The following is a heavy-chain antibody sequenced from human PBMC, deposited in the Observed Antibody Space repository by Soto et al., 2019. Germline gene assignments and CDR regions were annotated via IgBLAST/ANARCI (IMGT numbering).Heavy chain of an antibody. V-gene: IGHV3-23*01. D-gene: IGHD2-21*01. Sequence: GGSLRLSCAASGFTFSDFAMAWVRQAPGKGLEWVSSASGSGSGTYYADSVKGRFTISRDSSKNTLFLHMTNLRAGDTALYFCAKGRPGVAAAPDYWGQGTLVTVSS. CDR3: AKGRPGVAAAPDY. CDR2: ASGSGSGT. J-gene: IGHJ4*02. CDR1: GFTFSDFA.